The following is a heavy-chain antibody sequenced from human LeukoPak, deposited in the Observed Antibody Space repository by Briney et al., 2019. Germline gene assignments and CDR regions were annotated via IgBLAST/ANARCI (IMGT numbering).Heavy chain of an antibody. D-gene: IGHD2-2*01. V-gene: IGHV6-1*01. CDR3: ARRLTQYDCFDP. J-gene: IGHJ5*02. CDR2: TYYRSTWYN. Sequence: SQTLSLTCAISGDSVSSNNAAWNWIRQSPSRGLQWLGRTYYRSTWYNDYAVSVRGRITVNPDTSKNQFSLHLNSVTPEDTAVYYCARRLTQYDCFDPWGQGILVTVSS. CDR1: GDSVSSNNAA.